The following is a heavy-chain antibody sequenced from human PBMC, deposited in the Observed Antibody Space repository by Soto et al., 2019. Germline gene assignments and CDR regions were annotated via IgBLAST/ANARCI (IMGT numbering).Heavy chain of an antibody. Sequence: QVQLVESGGGVVQPGTSLRLSCAASGFTFSSYTMHWVRQAPGRGLQWVAVVSYDGTNTYYEDSVRGRFTISSDNSNSTTYLLMNNLRGVDTSDYYWVAAAMWTGKGFESWCRGTRVTVSS. CDR1: GFTFSSYT. J-gene: IGHJ4*02. V-gene: IGHV3-30*04. CDR3: VAAAMWTGKGFES. D-gene: IGHD6-25*01. CDR2: VSYDGTNT.